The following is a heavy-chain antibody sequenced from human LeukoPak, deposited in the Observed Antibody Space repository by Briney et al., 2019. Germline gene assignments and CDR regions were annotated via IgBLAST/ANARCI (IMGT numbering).Heavy chain of an antibody. CDR2: IIPIFGTA. CDR1: GGTFSSYA. CDR3: ARDVAACPLFDYYYYGMDV. V-gene: IGHV1-69*01. J-gene: IGHJ6*02. Sequence: SVKVSCKASGGTFSSYAISWVRQAPGQGLEWMGGIIPIFGTANYAQKFQGRVTITADESTSTAYMELSSLRSEDTAVYYCARDVAACPLFDYYYYGMDVWGQGTTVTVSS. D-gene: IGHD6-6*01.